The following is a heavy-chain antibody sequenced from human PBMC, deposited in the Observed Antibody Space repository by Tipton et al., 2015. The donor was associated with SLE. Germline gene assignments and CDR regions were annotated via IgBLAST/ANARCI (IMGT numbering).Heavy chain of an antibody. V-gene: IGHV3-33*01. CDR1: GFIFSNYG. CDR2: IWYDGSNK. D-gene: IGHD3-9*01. Sequence: SLRLSCAASGFIFSNYGMHWVRQAPGKGLEWVAVIWYDGSNKYYADSVKGRFTISRDNSKNTLYLQMNSLRAEDTAVYYCARVLTPYYGMDVWGQGTTVTVSS. CDR3: ARVLTPYYGMDV. J-gene: IGHJ6*02.